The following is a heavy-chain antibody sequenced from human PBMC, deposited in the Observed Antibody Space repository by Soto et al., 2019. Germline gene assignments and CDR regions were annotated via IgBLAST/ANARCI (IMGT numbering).Heavy chain of an antibody. CDR2: IYYSGTA. CDR1: GGSISTYY. J-gene: IGHJ6*02. Sequence: PSETLSLTCTVSGGSISTYYWSWVRLPPGKGLEWIGYIYYSGTATYNPSLRSRVTISVDTSKNQFSLRLSSLTAADTAVYYCARGDGVQLGSLGGRYYYHKTDVWGQGTTVTVS. CDR3: ARGDGVQLGSLGGRYYYHKTDV. V-gene: IGHV4-59*13. D-gene: IGHD2-15*01.